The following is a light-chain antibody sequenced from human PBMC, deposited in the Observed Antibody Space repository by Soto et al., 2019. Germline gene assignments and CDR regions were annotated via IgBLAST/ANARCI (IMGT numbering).Light chain of an antibody. CDR1: TGAVPSGHY. J-gene: IGLJ1*01. V-gene: IGLV7-46*01. CDR2: DTS. Sequence: QAVVTQEPSLTVSPGGTVTLTCGSSTGAVPSGHYPYWFQQKPGQAPRTLIYDTSNKHSWTPARFSGYLLGGKAALTLSGAQPEDEAEYFCLLSFNGPYVFGGGTKLTVL. CDR3: LLSFNGPYV.